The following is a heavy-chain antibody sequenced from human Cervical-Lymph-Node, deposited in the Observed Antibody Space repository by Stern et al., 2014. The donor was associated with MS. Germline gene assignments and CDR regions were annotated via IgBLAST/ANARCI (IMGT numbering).Heavy chain of an antibody. CDR1: GFTFSDYY. V-gene: IGHV3-11*01. CDR2: ISSSGNAI. J-gene: IGHJ4*02. CDR3: ARVGYTGYLVDY. Sequence: VQLVESGGDLVKPGGSLRLSCAASGFTFSDYYMSWIRQAPGKGLEWVSYISSSGNAIYYADSVKGRFTISRENAKNSLYLQMNSLRAEDTAVFYCARVGYTGYLVDYWGQGTLVTVSS. D-gene: IGHD5-12*01.